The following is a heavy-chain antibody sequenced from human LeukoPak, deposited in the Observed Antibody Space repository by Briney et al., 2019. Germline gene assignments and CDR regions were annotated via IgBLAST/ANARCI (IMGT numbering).Heavy chain of an antibody. J-gene: IGHJ4*02. D-gene: IGHD3-16*02. CDR1: GFTFSSYA. V-gene: IGHV3-23*01. CDR2: ISGSGGST. CDR3: AKFLSPIIATQDDY. Sequence: GGSLRLSCAASGFTFSSYAMSWVRQAPGNGLEWVSAISGSGGSTYYADSVKGRFTISRDNSKNTLYLQMNSLRAEDTAVYYCAKFLSPIIATQDDYWGQGTLVTVSS.